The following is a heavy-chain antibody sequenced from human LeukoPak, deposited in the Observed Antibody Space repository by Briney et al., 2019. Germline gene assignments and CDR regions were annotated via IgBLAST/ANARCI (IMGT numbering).Heavy chain of an antibody. D-gene: IGHD3-10*02. CDR2: IGSGNKP. J-gene: IGHJ6*02. V-gene: IGHV3-23*05. CDR3: ARALHYYVAMDV. Sequence: GGSLRLSCEASGFTFRAYAMIWVRQAPGKGREGVSSIGSGNKPHYSESVKGRFTISSDNSKRLLFLQLNSPSAEDTALYYCARALHYYVAMDVWGQGTTVTVSS. CDR1: GFTFRAYA.